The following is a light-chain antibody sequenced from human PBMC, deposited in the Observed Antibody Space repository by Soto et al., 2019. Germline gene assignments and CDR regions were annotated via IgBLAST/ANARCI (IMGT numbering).Light chain of an antibody. V-gene: IGKV3-11*01. CDR3: QRRSNWLT. CDR1: QSVSSY. J-gene: IGKJ4*01. Sequence: EIVLTQSPATLSLSPGERATLSCRASQSVSSYLAWYQQKPGQAPRRLIYDASNKATGIPARFSGSGSGTDFTLIISSLEPEDFAVYYCQRRSNWLTFGGGTKVEIK. CDR2: DAS.